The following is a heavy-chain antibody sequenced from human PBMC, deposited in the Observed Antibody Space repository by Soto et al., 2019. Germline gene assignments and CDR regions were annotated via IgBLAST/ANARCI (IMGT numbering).Heavy chain of an antibody. CDR3: SRRSSGWYFDY. CDR1: GFSVSIYG. Sequence: GGSLRLCCAASGFSVSIYGMHWARQATGKGLEWVAVISYDGSNKYYGDSVKGRFTISRDNYKNTLYLQMNSLRADDTAVYYCSRRSSGWYFDYWGQGPLVTRLL. D-gene: IGHD6-19*01. J-gene: IGHJ4*02. CDR2: ISYDGSNK. V-gene: IGHV3-30*03.